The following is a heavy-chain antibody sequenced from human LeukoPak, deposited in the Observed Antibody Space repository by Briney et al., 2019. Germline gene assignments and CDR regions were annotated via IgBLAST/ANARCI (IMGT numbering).Heavy chain of an antibody. CDR3: ARGKFAVVTPPDY. J-gene: IGHJ4*02. CDR1: GYTFTGYY. CDR2: INPNSGGT. Sequence: ASVKVSCKASGYTFTGYYMHWVRQAPGQGLEWMGWINPNSGGTNYAQKFQGWVTMTRDTSISTAYMELSRLRSDDTAVYYCARGKFAVVTPPDYWGQETLVTVSS. V-gene: IGHV1-2*04. D-gene: IGHD4-23*01.